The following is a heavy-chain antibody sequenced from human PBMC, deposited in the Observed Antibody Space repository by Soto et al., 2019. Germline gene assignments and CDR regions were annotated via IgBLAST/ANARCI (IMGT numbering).Heavy chain of an antibody. CDR3: ARDLDTAMSRGAFDI. Sequence: SETLSLTCTVSGGSIHSGDYYWSWIRQPPGKGLEWIGYIYYSGSTYYNPSLQSRVTISLDTSKNQFSLRLTSVTAADTAVYYCARDLDTAMSRGAFDIWGQGTMVTVSS. J-gene: IGHJ3*02. V-gene: IGHV4-30-4*01. CDR1: GGSIHSGDYY. D-gene: IGHD5-18*01. CDR2: IYYSGST.